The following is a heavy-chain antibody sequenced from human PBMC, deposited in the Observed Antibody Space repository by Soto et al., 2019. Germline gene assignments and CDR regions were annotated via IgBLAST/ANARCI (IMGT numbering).Heavy chain of an antibody. CDR2: INPNSGGT. Sequence: QVQLVQSGAEVKKPGASVKVSCKASGYTFTGYYMHWVRQAPGQGLEWMGWINPNSGGTNYAQKFQGWVTMTRDTSISTAYMERSRLRSDDTAVYYCARASSSKDTSLIFDYWGQGTLVTVSS. V-gene: IGHV1-2*04. CDR3: ARASSSKDTSLIFDY. J-gene: IGHJ4*02. D-gene: IGHD6-13*01. CDR1: GYTFTGYY.